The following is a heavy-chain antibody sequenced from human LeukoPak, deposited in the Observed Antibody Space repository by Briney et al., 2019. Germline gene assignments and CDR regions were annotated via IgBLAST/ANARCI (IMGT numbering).Heavy chain of an antibody. CDR3: ARRIAVAGNWFDP. V-gene: IGHV4-38-2*02. CDR2: IYHSGST. Sequence: PSETLSLTCTVSGYSISSGYYWGWIRQPPGKGLEWIGSIYHSGSTYYNPSLKSRVTISVDTSKNQFSLKLSSVTAADTAVYYCARRIAVAGNWFDPWGQGTLVTVSS. J-gene: IGHJ5*02. D-gene: IGHD6-19*01. CDR1: GYSISSGYY.